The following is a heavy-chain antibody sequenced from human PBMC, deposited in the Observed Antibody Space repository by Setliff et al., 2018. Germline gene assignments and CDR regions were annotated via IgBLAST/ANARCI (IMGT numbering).Heavy chain of an antibody. V-gene: IGHV2-70*16. CDR2: IDWDDER. Sequence: TLSLTCTVSGGYISSQYWSWIRQPPGKALEWLARIDWDDERFYSTSLKTRLIISKDISKNQVVLRMTNMDPVDTATYYCARMTSSGNFAFDIWGQGTKVTVSS. CDR1: GGYISSQY. J-gene: IGHJ3*02. CDR3: ARMTSSGNFAFDI.